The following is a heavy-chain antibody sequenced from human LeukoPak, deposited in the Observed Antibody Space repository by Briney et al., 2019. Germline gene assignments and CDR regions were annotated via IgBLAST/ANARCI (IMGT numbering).Heavy chain of an antibody. CDR1: GGSISSSSYY. CDR2: IYYSGST. J-gene: IGHJ4*02. V-gene: IGHV4-61*05. D-gene: IGHD3-10*01. Sequence: SETLSLTCTVSGGSISSSSYYWSWIRQPPGKGLEWIGYIYYSGSTNYNPSLKSRVTISVDTSKNQFSLKLSSVTAADTAVYYCASYGFDYFDYWGQGTLVTVSS. CDR3: ASYGFDYFDY.